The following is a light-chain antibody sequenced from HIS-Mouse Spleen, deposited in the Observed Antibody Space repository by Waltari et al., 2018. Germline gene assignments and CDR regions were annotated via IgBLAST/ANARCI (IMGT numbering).Light chain of an antibody. J-gene: IGKJ1*01. CDR2: LGS. V-gene: IGKV2-28*01. CDR1: QSLLHSNGYNY. Sequence: DIVMTQSPLSLPVTPGEPASISCRSSQSLLHSNGYNYLDWYLQKPGQSPQLLFYLGSHRDSGVPDRFSGSGSGTDFTLKISRVEAEDVGVYYCMQALQTWTFGQGTKVEIK. CDR3: MQALQTWT.